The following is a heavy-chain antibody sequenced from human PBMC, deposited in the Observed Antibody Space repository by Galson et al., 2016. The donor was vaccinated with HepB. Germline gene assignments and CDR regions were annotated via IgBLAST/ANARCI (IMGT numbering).Heavy chain of an antibody. D-gene: IGHD1-14*01. V-gene: IGHV4-4*02. CDR2: IYHSGGT. CDR1: GASISNMTW. Sequence: SETLSLTCAVSGASISNMTWWSWVRQSPGKGLEWIGEIYHSGGTNYNPSLKSRVTISVDKSKNQFSLNLSSVTAADTAVYYCASLDNRRGGDYWGQGTLVTVSS. J-gene: IGHJ4*02. CDR3: ASLDNRRGGDY.